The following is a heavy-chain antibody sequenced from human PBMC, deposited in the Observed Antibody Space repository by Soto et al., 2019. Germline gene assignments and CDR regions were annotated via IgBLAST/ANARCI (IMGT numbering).Heavy chain of an antibody. J-gene: IGHJ4*02. D-gene: IGHD6-19*01. CDR2: ISAYNGDT. Sequence: ASVKVSCKASGYTFNKYSISWVRQAPGQGLEWMGWISAYNGDTNYAQQLQGRVTLTTDTSTSTAYMELRNLRSDDTAMYYCARDHAGSGWFRFDYWGKGTLVTVSS. CDR1: GYTFNKYS. CDR3: ARDHAGSGWFRFDY. V-gene: IGHV1-18*01.